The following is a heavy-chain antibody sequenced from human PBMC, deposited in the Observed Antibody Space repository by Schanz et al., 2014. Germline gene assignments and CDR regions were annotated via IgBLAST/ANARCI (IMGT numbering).Heavy chain of an antibody. Sequence: QVQLVQSGVEVKRPGASVRVSCKASGYSFTDYAIHWVRQAPGQGLEWMGWISGYNGDTNYAPKFQDRVTMTTDTSTGITSLELRNLKSDDTAVYYCARETTIITGGDFDVWGQGTMVIVSS. V-gene: IGHV1-18*01. CDR1: GYSFTDYA. D-gene: IGHD3-9*01. CDR2: ISGYNGDT. J-gene: IGHJ3*01. CDR3: ARETTIITGGDFDV.